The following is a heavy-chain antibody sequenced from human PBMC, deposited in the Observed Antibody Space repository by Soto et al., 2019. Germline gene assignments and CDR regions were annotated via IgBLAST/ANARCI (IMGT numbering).Heavy chain of an antibody. CDR3: AKVPKVGRTPGSGRFVGMDV. CDR2: IIPILGIA. J-gene: IGHJ6*02. D-gene: IGHD3-3*01. CDR1: GGTFSSYT. V-gene: IGHV1-69*02. Sequence: ASVKVSCKASGGTFSSYTISWVRQAPGQGLEWMGRIIPILGIANYAQKFQGRVTITADKSTSTAYMELSSLRSEDTAVYYCAKVPKVGRTPGSGRFVGMDVWGQGTTVTVSS.